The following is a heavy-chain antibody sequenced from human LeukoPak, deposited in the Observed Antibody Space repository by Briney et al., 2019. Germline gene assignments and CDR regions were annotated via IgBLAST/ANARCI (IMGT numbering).Heavy chain of an antibody. Sequence: ASVKVACKASGYTFTGYYVHWVRQAPGQGLEWMGWMNPKSGGTNYAQKFEARVTMNRDTSISTAYMELSRLRFDDTAVYYCARSPDILTGEKFDYWGQGTLVTVSS. J-gene: IGHJ4*02. CDR1: GYTFTGYY. D-gene: IGHD3-9*01. V-gene: IGHV1-2*02. CDR3: ARSPDILTGEKFDY. CDR2: MNPKSGGT.